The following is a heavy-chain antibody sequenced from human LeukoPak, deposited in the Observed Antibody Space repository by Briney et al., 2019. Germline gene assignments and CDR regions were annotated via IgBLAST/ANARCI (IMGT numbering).Heavy chain of an antibody. J-gene: IGHJ1*01. D-gene: IGHD3-10*01. CDR2: LTGSGST. CDR3: AKYFASGSYYKLPH. CDR1: GFAFSSFA. V-gene: IGHV3-23*01. Sequence: PGGSLRLSCVASGFAFSSFAMSWVRQAPGKGLEWVSGLTGSGSTYHADSVKGRFTISRDNSKNTLYLQMNSLRAEDTAVYYCAKYFASGSYYKLPHWGQGTLVTVSS.